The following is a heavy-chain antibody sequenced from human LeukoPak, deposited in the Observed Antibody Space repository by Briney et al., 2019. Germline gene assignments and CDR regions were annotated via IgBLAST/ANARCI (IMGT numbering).Heavy chain of an antibody. CDR3: LRDEKSEVWGSYRSYHY. J-gene: IGHJ4*02. D-gene: IGHD3-16*02. Sequence: GGSLRLSCKASGFTFGNYAMSWVRQAPGKGLEWVGLIRSKAYGGTTEYAASVKGRFTISRDDSKSIADLQMNSLKTEDTAVYYFLRDEKSEVWGSYRSYHYWAQGTLVTVSS. V-gene: IGHV3-49*04. CDR2: IRSKAYGGTT. CDR1: GFTFGNYA.